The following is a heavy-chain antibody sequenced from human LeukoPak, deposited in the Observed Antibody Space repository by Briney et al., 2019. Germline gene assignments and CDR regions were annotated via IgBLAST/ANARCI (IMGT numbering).Heavy chain of an antibody. CDR2: INPNSGGT. CDR3: ARAQVEYCSGGRCYSGY. J-gene: IGHJ4*02. D-gene: IGHD2-15*01. V-gene: IGHV1-2*02. CDR1: GYTFTGYY. Sequence: ASVKVSCKASGYTFTGYYINWVRQDPGQGLEWMGWINPNSGGTNYAQKFRGRVTMTRDTSISTAYMELSRLRSDDTAVYYCARAQVEYCSGGRCYSGYWGQGTLVTVSS.